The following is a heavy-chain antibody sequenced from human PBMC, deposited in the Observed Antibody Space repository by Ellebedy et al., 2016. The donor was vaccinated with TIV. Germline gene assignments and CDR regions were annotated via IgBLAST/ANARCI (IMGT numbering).Heavy chain of an antibody. Sequence: PGGSLRLSCAASGFTFSSYAMSWVRQAPGKGLEWVSTISSTGSRTYYADSVEGRFIISRDNSKKTLYLQMNSLRAEDTAVYYCAKGRGGGSDTSAPRYYFDDWGLGTLVTVSS. CDR1: GFTFSSYA. CDR2: ISSTGSRT. CDR3: AKGRGGGSDTSAPRYYFDD. J-gene: IGHJ4*02. V-gene: IGHV3-23*01. D-gene: IGHD3-22*01.